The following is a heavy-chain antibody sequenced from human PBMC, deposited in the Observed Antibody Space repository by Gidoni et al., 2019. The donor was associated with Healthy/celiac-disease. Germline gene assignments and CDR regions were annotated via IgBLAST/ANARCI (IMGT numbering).Heavy chain of an antibody. D-gene: IGHD2-2*01. CDR3: AKAAIVVVPAAEWFDP. J-gene: IGHJ5*02. Sequence: GFTFSSYGMHWVRQAPGKGLEWVAVISYDGSNKYYADSVKGRFTISRDNSKNTLYLQMNSLRAEDTAVYYCAKAAIVVVPAAEWFDPWGQGTLVTVSS. CDR1: GFTFSSYG. CDR2: ISYDGSNK. V-gene: IGHV3-30*18.